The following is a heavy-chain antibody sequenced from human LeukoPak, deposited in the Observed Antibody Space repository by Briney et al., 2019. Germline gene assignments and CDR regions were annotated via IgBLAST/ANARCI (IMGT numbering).Heavy chain of an antibody. CDR2: ISGSGGST. CDR3: AKPLVSSCYAH. CDR1: GFTISSYA. Sequence: GGSLRLSCAASGFTISSYAMSWVRQAPGKGLEWVSAISGSGGSTYYADSVKGRFTISRDNSKNTLYLQMNSLRAEDTAVYYCAKPLVSSCYAHWGQGTLVTVSS. V-gene: IGHV3-23*01. J-gene: IGHJ4*02. D-gene: IGHD2-2*01.